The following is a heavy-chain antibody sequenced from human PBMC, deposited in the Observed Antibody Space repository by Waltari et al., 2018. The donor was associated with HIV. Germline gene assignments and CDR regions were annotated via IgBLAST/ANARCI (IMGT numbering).Heavy chain of an antibody. CDR3: ATCLLVVAGTAEYVQS. J-gene: IGHJ1*01. D-gene: IGHD2-15*01. Sequence: QVQLQQWGAGQLKHSETLSLTCAVYGVTLAGYQWNWIRQPPGKGLEWIGQIDYRGANKYNPTRKTPVTMSIDTSKTQFSLTRTSLNDADAAFYYCATCLLVVAGTAEYVQSWGQGALVTVSS. V-gene: IGHV4-34*08. CDR2: IDYRGAN. CDR1: GVTLAGYQ.